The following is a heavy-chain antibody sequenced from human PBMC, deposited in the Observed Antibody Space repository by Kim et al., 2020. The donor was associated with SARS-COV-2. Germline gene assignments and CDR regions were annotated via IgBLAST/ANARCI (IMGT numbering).Heavy chain of an antibody. CDR2: ISSSSSTI. Sequence: GGSLRLSCAASGFTFSSYSMNWVRQAPGKGLEWVSYISSSSSTIYYADSVKGRFTISRDNAKNSLYLQMNSLRDEDTAVYYCASLIVGATIQELDYWGQGTLVTVSS. CDR3: ASLIVGATIQELDY. J-gene: IGHJ4*02. V-gene: IGHV3-48*02. CDR1: GFTFSSYS. D-gene: IGHD1-26*01.